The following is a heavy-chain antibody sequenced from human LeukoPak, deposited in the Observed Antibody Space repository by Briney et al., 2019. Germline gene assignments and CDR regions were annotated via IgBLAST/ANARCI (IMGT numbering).Heavy chain of an antibody. Sequence: GGSLRLSCAASGFTFSSYAMTWVRQAPGKGLEWEAVMWYDGSNEYSGDSVKGRFTISRDKSKNTLYLQMNSLRAEDTAVYYCARDPYYGSGKYYHGMDLWGRGTTVTVSS. CDR3: ARDPYYGSGKYYHGMDL. CDR1: GFTFSSYA. D-gene: IGHD3-10*01. CDR2: MWYDGSNE. J-gene: IGHJ6*02. V-gene: IGHV3-33*08.